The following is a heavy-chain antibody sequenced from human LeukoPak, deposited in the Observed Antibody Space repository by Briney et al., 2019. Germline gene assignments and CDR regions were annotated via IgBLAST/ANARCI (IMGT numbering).Heavy chain of an antibody. CDR1: GYTFTSYD. V-gene: IGHV1-8*01. D-gene: IGHD6-19*01. J-gene: IGHJ6*03. CDR3: ARVGSSGWWEYYYYYYYMDV. CDR2: MNPNSGNT. Sequence: ASVKVSCKASGYTFTSYDINWVRQATGQGLEWMGWMNPNSGNTGYAQKLQGRVTMTRNTSISTAYMELSSLRSEDTAVYYCARVGSSGWWEYYYYYYYMDVWGKGTTVTVSS.